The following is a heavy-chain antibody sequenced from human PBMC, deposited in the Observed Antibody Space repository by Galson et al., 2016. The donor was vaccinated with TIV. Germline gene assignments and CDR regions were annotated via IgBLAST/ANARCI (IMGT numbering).Heavy chain of an antibody. Sequence: SVKVSCKASGGTLNNYVINWVRQAPGQGLEWMGRIMPILDITKYTQKFQGRVTITADKSTSTAYMELSSLRSEDTAIYYCATSLHDTTRVFDYWGQGTLVTVSS. V-gene: IGHV1-69*04. D-gene: IGHD1-26*01. CDR2: IMPILDIT. CDR3: ATSLHDTTRVFDY. J-gene: IGHJ4*02. CDR1: GGTLNNYV.